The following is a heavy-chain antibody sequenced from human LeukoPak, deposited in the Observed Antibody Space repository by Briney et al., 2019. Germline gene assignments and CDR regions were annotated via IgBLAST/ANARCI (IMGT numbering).Heavy chain of an antibody. CDR2: IYHSGST. CDR3: ATPRRFGELLY. V-gene: IGHV4-38-2*01. CDR1: GYSISSGYY. D-gene: IGHD3-10*01. J-gene: IGHJ4*02. Sequence: PSETLSLTCAVSGYSISSGYYWGWIRRPPGKGLEWIGSIYHSGSTYYNPSLKSRVTVSVDTSKNQFSLKLSSVTAADTAVYYCATPRRFGELLYWGQGTLVTVSS.